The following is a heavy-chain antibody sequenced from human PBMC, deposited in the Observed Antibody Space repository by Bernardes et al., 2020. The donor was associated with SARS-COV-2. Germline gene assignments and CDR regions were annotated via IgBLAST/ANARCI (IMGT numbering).Heavy chain of an antibody. D-gene: IGHD2-15*01. Sequence: SGNTLSKPTQTLTLACPFSWFSLSPSGVGVGWIRQPPGKALEWLALIYWDDDKRYSPSLKSRLTITKDTSKNQVVLTMTNMDPVDTATYYCAHEGGYCSGGSCYAETEFDYWGQGTLVTVSS. V-gene: IGHV2-5*02. CDR3: AHEGGYCSGGSCYAETEFDY. CDR1: WFSLSPSGVG. CDR2: IYWDDDK. J-gene: IGHJ4*02.